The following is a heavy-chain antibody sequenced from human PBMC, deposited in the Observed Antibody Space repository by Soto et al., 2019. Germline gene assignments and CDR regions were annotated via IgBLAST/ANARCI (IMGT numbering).Heavy chain of an antibody. CDR2: ISSNGGST. Sequence: EVQLVESGGGLVQPGGSLRLSCAASGFTFSSYAMHWVRQAPGKGLEYVSAISSNGGSTYYANSVKGRFTISRDNSKNTLYLQMGSLRAEDMAVYYCARDSATVVTPNWYFDLWGRGTLVTVSS. CDR1: GFTFSSYA. D-gene: IGHD2-15*01. V-gene: IGHV3-64*01. CDR3: ARDSATVVTPNWYFDL. J-gene: IGHJ2*01.